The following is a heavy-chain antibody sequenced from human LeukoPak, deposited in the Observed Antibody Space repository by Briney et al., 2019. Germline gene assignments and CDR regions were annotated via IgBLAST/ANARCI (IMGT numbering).Heavy chain of an antibody. J-gene: IGHJ4*02. V-gene: IGHV4-59*01. CDR3: ARVFHDSSGYPFDY. CDR2: TYYSGNT. Sequence: PSETLSLTCTVSGGSMSSYYWSWIRQPPGKGLEWIGYTYYSGNTNFNPSLKSRVTISVDTSKNQFSLKVSSVTAADTAVYYCARVFHDSSGYPFDYWGQGTLVTVSS. CDR1: GGSMSSYY. D-gene: IGHD3-22*01.